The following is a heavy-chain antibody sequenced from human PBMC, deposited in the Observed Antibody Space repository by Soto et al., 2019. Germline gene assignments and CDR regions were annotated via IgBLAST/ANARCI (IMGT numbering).Heavy chain of an antibody. CDR2: INPNSGGT. J-gene: IGHJ3*02. CDR1: GYTFSSSG. CDR3: ARTRRGYDDAIHI. V-gene: IGHV1-2*04. D-gene: IGHD5-12*01. Sequence: ASVKVSCKASGYTFSSSGISWVRQAPGQGLEWMGWINPNSGGTNYAQKFQGWVTMTRDTSISTAYMELSRLRSDDTAVYYCARTRRGYDDAIHISGQATMVTVSS.